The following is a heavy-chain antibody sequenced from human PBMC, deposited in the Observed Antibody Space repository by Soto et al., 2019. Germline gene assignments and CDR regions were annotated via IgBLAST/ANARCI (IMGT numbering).Heavy chain of an antibody. D-gene: IGHD1-7*01. Sequence: QVQLVQSGAEVKKPGASVKVSCKASGYTFTSYGISWVRQAPGQGLEWMGWISAYNGNTNYAQKLQGRVTMTTDTSTSPAYMELRSLRSDDTAVYYCARDSSYNWHYGRADYWGQGTLVTVSS. CDR3: ARDSSYNWHYGRADY. V-gene: IGHV1-18*01. J-gene: IGHJ4*02. CDR2: ISAYNGNT. CDR1: GYTFTSYG.